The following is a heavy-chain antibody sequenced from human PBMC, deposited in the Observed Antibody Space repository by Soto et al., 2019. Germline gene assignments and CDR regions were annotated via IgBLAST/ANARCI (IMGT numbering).Heavy chain of an antibody. CDR3: AKDLRELLWFGELLSPFDY. V-gene: IGHV3-23*01. D-gene: IGHD3-10*01. J-gene: IGHJ4*02. CDR2: ISGSGGST. Sequence: GGSLRLSCAASGFTFSSYAMSWVRQAPGKGLEWVSAISGSGGSTYYADSVKGRFTISRDNSKNTLYLQMNSLRAEDTAVYYCAKDLRELLWFGELLSPFDYWGQGTLVTVSS. CDR1: GFTFSSYA.